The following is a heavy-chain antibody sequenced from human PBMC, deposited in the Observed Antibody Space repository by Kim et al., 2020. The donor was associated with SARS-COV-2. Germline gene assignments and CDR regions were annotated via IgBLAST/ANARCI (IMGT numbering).Heavy chain of an antibody. CDR3: ARYSSTWNRFDP. D-gene: IGHD6-13*01. J-gene: IGHJ5*02. Sequence: STPSRKSRVTISVDTSKNQFSLKLSSVTAADTVVYYCARYSSTWNRFDPWGQGTLVTVSS. V-gene: IGHV4-4*09.